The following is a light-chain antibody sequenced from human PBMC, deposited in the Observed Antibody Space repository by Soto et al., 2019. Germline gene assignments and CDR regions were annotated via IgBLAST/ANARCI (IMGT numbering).Light chain of an antibody. V-gene: IGLV1-44*01. J-gene: IGLJ1*01. CDR2: SNH. CDR3: AAWDDSLNGSV. CDR1: SSNIGSYT. Sequence: QAVVTQPPSASGTPGQTVTVSCSGSSSNIGSYTVNWYQQLPGTAPKLVIYSNHQRPSGVPDRFSGSKSGTSASLAISGLQSEDEADYYCAAWDDSLNGSVFGSGTKLTDL.